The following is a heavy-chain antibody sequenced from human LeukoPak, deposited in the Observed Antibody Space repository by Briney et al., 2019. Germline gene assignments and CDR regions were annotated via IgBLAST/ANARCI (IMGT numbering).Heavy chain of an antibody. CDR1: GFTFDDYA. CDR2: ISWNSGSI. CDR3: ANVRG. D-gene: IGHD3-10*01. Sequence: GGSLRLSCAASGFTFDDYAMHWVRQAPGKGLEWVSGISWNSGSIGYADSVKGRFTISRDNAKNSLYLQMNSLRAEDTALYYCANVRGWGQGTLVTVCS. V-gene: IGHV3-9*01. J-gene: IGHJ4*02.